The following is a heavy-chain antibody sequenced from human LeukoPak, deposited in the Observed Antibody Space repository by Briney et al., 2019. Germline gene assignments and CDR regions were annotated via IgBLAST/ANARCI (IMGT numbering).Heavy chain of an antibody. CDR3: ADALNYYDSSGYLPGENY. Sequence: PGGSLRLSCAASGFTFSSYGMHWVRQAPGKGLEWVAVISYDGSNKYYADSVKGRFTISRDNSKNTLYLQMNSLRAEDTAVYYCADALNYYDSSGYLPGENYWGQGALGTVSS. CDR2: ISYDGSNK. D-gene: IGHD3-22*01. V-gene: IGHV3-30*03. CDR1: GFTFSSYG. J-gene: IGHJ4*02.